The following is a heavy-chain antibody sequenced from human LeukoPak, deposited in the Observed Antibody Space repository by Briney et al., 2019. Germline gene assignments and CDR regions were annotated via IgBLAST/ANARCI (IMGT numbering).Heavy chain of an antibody. J-gene: IGHJ3*02. CDR3: AGQDYGGNSNAFDI. V-gene: IGHV4-39*07. CDR1: GGSISSSLYY. Sequence: SETLSLTCTVSGGSISSSLYYWGWIRQPPGKGLEWIGNIYYDGSTYYNPSLKSRATIPIDTSKNQFSLKLSSVTAADTAVYYCAGQDYGGNSNAFDIWGQGTMVTVSS. CDR2: IYYDGST. D-gene: IGHD4-23*01.